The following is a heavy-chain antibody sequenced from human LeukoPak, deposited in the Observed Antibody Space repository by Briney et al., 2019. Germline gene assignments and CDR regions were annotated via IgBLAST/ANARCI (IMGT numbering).Heavy chain of an antibody. CDR1: GYTFTGYY. V-gene: IGHV1-46*01. CDR3: ARRGLNYGSGNDY. J-gene: IGHJ4*02. D-gene: IGHD3-10*01. Sequence: ASVKVSCKASGYTFTGYYMHWVRQAPGQGLEWMGIINPSGGSTSYAQKFQGRVTMTRDMSTSTVYMELSSLRSEDTAVYYCARRGLNYGSGNDYWGQGTLVTVSS. CDR2: INPSGGST.